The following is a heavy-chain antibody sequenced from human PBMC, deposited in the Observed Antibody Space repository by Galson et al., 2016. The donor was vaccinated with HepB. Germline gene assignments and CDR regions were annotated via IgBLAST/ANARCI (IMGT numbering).Heavy chain of an antibody. Sequence: QSGAEVTKPGASVKVSCKASGYKFRSYGIDWVRQAPGQGLEWLGWISTYNGNTNYARKFQDRVTLTTDTSTNTVYMELRSLTSDDTAVDYCAGDRQWLRESSHYWGQGTLVTVSS. CDR1: GYKFRSYG. CDR3: AGDRQWLRESSHY. V-gene: IGHV1-18*01. CDR2: ISTYNGNT. D-gene: IGHD3-10*01. J-gene: IGHJ4*02.